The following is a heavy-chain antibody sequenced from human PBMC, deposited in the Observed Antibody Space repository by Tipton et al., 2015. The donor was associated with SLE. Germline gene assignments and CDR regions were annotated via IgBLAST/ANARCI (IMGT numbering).Heavy chain of an antibody. CDR1: GFNFSSFA. V-gene: IGHV3-23*01. CDR2: IGGSGVSS. J-gene: IGHJ4*02. Sequence: SLRLSCAASGFNFSSFAMSWVRQLPGRGLEWVSAIGGSGVSSYYADSVNGRFTLSRDNSRNTVSLQMSSLGAEDTAIYYCAKGGGYSYGYIHSWGQGTLVTVSS. D-gene: IGHD5-18*01. CDR3: AKGGGYSYGYIHS.